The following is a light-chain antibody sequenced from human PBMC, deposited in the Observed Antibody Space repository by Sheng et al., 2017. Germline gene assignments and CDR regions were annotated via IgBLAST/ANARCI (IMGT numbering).Light chain of an antibody. V-gene: IGKV1-39*01. CDR1: QTINTF. CDR2: ATS. J-gene: IGKJ5*01. Sequence: DIQMTQSPSSLSASVGDRVTITCRASQTINTFLNWYQQKPGEAPKLLVYATSSLRSGVSSRFSGSGSGTDFSLTISSLRPEDFATYYCQQSYHTPRTFGQGTRLEIK. CDR3: QQSYHTPRT.